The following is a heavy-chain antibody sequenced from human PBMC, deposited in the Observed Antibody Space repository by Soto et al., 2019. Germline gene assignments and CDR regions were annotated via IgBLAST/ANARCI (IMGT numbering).Heavy chain of an antibody. D-gene: IGHD1-1*01. CDR1: GYTFSDHD. CDR3: ARVGGNWNDDYFDY. Sequence: QVQLVQSGAEVKKPGASVKVSCKASGYTFSDHDINWVRQATGQGPEWLGWMNPNSGDTGYAQNFQGRVTMTRDNSIRTAYMELSSLRSEDTAVYYCARVGGNWNDDYFDYWGQEPWSPSPQ. CDR2: MNPNSGDT. V-gene: IGHV1-8*01. J-gene: IGHJ4*01.